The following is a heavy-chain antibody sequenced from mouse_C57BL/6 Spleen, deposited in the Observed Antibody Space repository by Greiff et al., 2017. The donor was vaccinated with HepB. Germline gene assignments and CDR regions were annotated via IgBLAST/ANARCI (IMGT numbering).Heavy chain of an antibody. J-gene: IGHJ2*01. CDR1: GYTFTDYN. D-gene: IGHD1-1*01. CDR3: ARLGTTGEFDY. Sequence: EVQLQQSGPELAKPGASVKIPCKASGYTFTDYNMDWVKQSHGKSLEWIGDINPNNGGTIYNQKFKGKATLTVDKSSSTAYMELRSLTSEDTAVYYCARLGTTGEFDYWGQGTTLTVSS. V-gene: IGHV1-18*01. CDR2: INPNNGGT.